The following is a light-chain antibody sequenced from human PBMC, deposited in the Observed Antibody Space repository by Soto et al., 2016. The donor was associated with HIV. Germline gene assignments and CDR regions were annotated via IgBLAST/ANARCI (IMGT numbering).Light chain of an antibody. V-gene: IGKV1-9*01. J-gene: IGKJ1*01. CDR3: QQFNSYPRT. CDR2: TAS. CDR1: QDINSY. Sequence: DIQLTQSPSFLSASVGDRVAITCRASQDINSYLAWYQQKPGKAPNLLIYTASILQSGVPSRFSGSGSGTEFTLTISSLQPEDFATYYCQQFNSYPRTFGQGTKVEIK.